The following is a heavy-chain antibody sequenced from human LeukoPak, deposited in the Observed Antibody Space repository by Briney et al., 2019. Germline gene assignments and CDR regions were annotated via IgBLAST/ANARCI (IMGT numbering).Heavy chain of an antibody. Sequence: GASVRVSCKASGYTFTSYGISWVRQAPGQGLEWTGWISAYNGNTNYAQKLQGRVTMTTDTSTSTAYMELRSLRSDDTAVYYCARDPRSYYDSTIAFDYWGQGTLVTVSS. V-gene: IGHV1-18*01. J-gene: IGHJ4*02. D-gene: IGHD3-22*01. CDR1: GYTFTSYG. CDR3: ARDPRSYYDSTIAFDY. CDR2: ISAYNGNT.